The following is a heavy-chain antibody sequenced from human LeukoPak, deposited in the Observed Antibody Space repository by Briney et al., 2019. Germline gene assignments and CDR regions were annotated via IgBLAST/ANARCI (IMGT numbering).Heavy chain of an antibody. CDR3: ARGGEGYSYEPHRFDY. Sequence: GESLKISCKGSGYSFTSYWIGWVRQMPGKGLEWMGIIYPGDSDTRYSPSFQGQVTISADKSISTAYLQWSSLKASDTAMYYCARGGEGYSYEPHRFDYWGQGTLVTVSS. V-gene: IGHV5-51*01. D-gene: IGHD5-18*01. CDR2: IYPGDSDT. J-gene: IGHJ4*02. CDR1: GYSFTSYW.